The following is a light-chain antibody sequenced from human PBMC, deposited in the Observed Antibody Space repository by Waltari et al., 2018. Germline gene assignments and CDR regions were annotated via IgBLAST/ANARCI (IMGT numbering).Light chain of an antibody. CDR3: QQYNNWPLLT. Sequence: EIVMTQSPATLSVSPGERATLSCRASQSVSSNLAWYQQKPGQAPRLLIYGASTRATGTPARFSGSGSGTEFTLTISSLQSEDFAVYDCQQYNNWPLLTFGGGTKVEIK. CDR2: GAS. CDR1: QSVSSN. V-gene: IGKV3-15*01. J-gene: IGKJ4*01.